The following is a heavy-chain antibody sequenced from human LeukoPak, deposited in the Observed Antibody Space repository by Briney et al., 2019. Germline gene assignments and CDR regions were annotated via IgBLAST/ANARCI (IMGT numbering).Heavy chain of an antibody. D-gene: IGHD3-22*01. J-gene: IGHJ6*02. V-gene: IGHV3-74*01. CDR3: AKDSGRYYDSSGHYYFNYGMDV. CDR2: SSTDGSRT. CDR1: GFTSSSYW. Sequence: QPGGSLRLSCAVSGFTSSSYWMHWVRQAPGEGLVWVSRSSTDGSRTSYADSVKGRFTISRDNAKNKLYLQMNSLRAEDTALYYCAKDSGRYYDSSGHYYFNYGMDVWGQGTTVTVSS.